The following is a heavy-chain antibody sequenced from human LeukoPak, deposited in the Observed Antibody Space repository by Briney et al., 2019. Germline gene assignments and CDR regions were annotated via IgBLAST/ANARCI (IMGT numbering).Heavy chain of an antibody. CDR2: IYYSGST. CDR3: ARGGSQAAGMGSYYYYGMDV. J-gene: IGHJ6*02. V-gene: IGHV4-39*01. D-gene: IGHD6-13*01. Sequence: SETLFLTCTVSGGSISSSSYYWGWIRQPPGKGLEWIGSIYYSGSTYYNPSLKSRVTISVDTSKNQFSLKLSSVTAADTAVYYCARGGSQAAGMGSYYYYGMDVWGQGTTVTVSS. CDR1: GGSISSSSYY.